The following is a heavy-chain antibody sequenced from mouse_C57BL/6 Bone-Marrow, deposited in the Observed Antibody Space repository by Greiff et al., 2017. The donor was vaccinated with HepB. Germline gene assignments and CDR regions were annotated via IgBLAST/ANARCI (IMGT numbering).Heavy chain of an antibody. D-gene: IGHD1-1*01. V-gene: IGHV1-7*01. CDR2: INPSSGYT. Sequence: QVQLQQSGAELAKPGASVNLSCKASGYTFTSYWMHWVKQRPGQGLEWIGYINPSSGYTKYNQKFKDKATLTADKSSSTAYMQLSSLTYEDSAVYYCASTTERDYYAMDYWGQGTSVTVSS. CDR3: ASTTERDYYAMDY. CDR1: GYTFTSYW. J-gene: IGHJ4*01.